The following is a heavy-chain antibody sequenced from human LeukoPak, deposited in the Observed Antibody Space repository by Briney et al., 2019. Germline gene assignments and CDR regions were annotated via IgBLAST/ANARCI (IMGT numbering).Heavy chain of an antibody. D-gene: IGHD6-6*01. Sequence: GGSLGLSCAASGFTFSSYWMSWVRQAPGKGLEWVANIKQDGSEKYYVDSVKGRFTISRDNAKNSLYLQMNSLRAEDTAVYYCARARIAARTYYFDYWGQGTLVTVSS. J-gene: IGHJ4*02. CDR3: ARARIAARTYYFDY. V-gene: IGHV3-7*01. CDR1: GFTFSSYW. CDR2: IKQDGSEK.